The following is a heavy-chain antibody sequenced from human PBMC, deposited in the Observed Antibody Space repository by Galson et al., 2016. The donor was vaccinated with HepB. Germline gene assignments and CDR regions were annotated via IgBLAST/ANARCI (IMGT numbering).Heavy chain of an antibody. V-gene: IGHV5-51*01. J-gene: IGHJ4*02. CDR1: GYSFTGHW. CDR3: ARRFGNSLDY. CDR2: VWPGDSYT. D-gene: IGHD4-23*01. Sequence: QSGAEVKEPGESLKISCQASGYSFTGHWIVWVRQMPGKGLEWMGIVWPGDSYTRYSPSFQGQVTISADRSISTAYLQWSSLKASDAAMYYCARRFGNSLDYWGQGTLVTVSS.